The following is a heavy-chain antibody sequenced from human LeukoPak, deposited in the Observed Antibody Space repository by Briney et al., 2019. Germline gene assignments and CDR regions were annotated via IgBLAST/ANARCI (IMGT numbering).Heavy chain of an antibody. D-gene: IGHD5-12*01. CDR2: INPNSGGT. CDR3: ARDRASTYGGYADY. V-gene: IGHV1-2*06. J-gene: IGHJ4*02. CDR1: GYTCTGYY. Sequence: ASVKVSCKASGYTCTGYYMHWVRQAPGQGLEWMGRINPNSGGTNYAQKFQGRVTMTRDTSISTAYMELSRLRSDDTAVYYCARDRASTYGGYADYWGQGTLVTVSS.